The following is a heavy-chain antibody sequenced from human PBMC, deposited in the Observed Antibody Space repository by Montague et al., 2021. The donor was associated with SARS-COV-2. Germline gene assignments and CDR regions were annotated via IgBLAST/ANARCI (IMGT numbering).Heavy chain of an antibody. D-gene: IGHD6-13*01. CDR3: ARKEMKYSSIWSTGGNWFDP. J-gene: IGHJ5*02. V-gene: IGHV4-39*01. CDR1: GGSISSSSYY. Sequence: SETQSLTCTVSGGSISSSSYYWGWIRQPPGKGLEWIGSIYYSGSTYYNPSLKSRVTISVDTSKNQFSLKLSSVTAADTAVYYCARKEMKYSSIWSTGGNWFDPWGQGTLVTVSS. CDR2: IYYSGST.